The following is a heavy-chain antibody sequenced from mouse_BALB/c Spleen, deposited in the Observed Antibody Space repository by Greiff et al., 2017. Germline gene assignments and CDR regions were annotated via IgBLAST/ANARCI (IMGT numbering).Heavy chain of an antibody. J-gene: IGHJ4*01. CDR2: ISSGSSTS. Sequence: EVQLVESGGGLVQPGGSRKLSCAASGFTFSSFGMHWVRQAPEKGLEWVAYISSGSSTSYYADTVKGRFTISRDNPKNTLFLQMTSLRSEDTAVYNCARSNGYYLYYAMDDWGQGTSVTVSS. V-gene: IGHV5-17*02. D-gene: IGHD2-3*01. CDR1: GFTFSSFG. CDR3: ARSNGYYLYYAMDD.